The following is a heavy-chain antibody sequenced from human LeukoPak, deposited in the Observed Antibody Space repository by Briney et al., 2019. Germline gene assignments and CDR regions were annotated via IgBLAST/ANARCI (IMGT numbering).Heavy chain of an antibody. Sequence: GGSLRLSCAASGFTFSSYAMSWVRQAPGKGLEWVSAISGSGGSTYYADSVKGRFTISRDNSKNTLYLQMNSLRAEDTAVYYCAKETQRITMIVVGPVFDYWGQGTLVTVSS. V-gene: IGHV3-23*01. CDR3: AKETQRITMIVVGPVFDY. D-gene: IGHD3-22*01. CDR1: GFTFSSYA. J-gene: IGHJ4*02. CDR2: ISGSGGST.